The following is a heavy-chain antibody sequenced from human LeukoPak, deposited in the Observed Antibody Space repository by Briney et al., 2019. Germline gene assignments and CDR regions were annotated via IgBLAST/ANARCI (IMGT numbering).Heavy chain of an antibody. V-gene: IGHV3-66*01. CDR3: ARVGEMATIVDY. CDR1: GFTVSSNY. J-gene: IGHJ4*02. D-gene: IGHD5-24*01. Sequence: GGSLRLPCAASGFTVSSNYMGWVRQAPVKGLEWVSVIYGDVNTYYADSVKGRFTISRDNSKNTLYLQMNSLRAEDTAVYYCARVGEMATIVDYWGQGTLVTVSS. CDR2: IYGDVNT.